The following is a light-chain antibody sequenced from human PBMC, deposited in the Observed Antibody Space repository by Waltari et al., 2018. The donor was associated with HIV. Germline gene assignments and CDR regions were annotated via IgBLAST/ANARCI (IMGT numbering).Light chain of an antibody. CDR1: PGAVTRGTY. CDR3: LLSYSGTRV. Sequence: QAVVTQEPSLTVSPGGTVTLTSCSSPGAVTRGTYPYWFQQTPGQAPSTLIYDTNTKHSWTPARFAGSLLGGKAALTLSGAQPEDEAEYYCLLSYSGTRVFGGGTKLTVL. V-gene: IGLV7-46*01. CDR2: DTN. J-gene: IGLJ3*02.